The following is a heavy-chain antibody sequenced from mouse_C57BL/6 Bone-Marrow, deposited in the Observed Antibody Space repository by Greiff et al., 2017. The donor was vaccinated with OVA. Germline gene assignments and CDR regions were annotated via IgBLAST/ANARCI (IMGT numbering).Heavy chain of an antibody. V-gene: IGHV1-15*01. D-gene: IGHD3-2*02. CDR2: IDPETGGT. J-gene: IGHJ4*01. CDR1: GYTFTDYE. Sequence: QVQLQQSGAELVRPGASVTLSCKASGYTFTDYEMHWVKQTPVHGLEWIGAIDPETGGTAYNQKFKGKAILTADKSSSTAYMELRSLTSEDSAVYYCTRSGAAQALYYAMDYGGQGTSVTVSS. CDR3: TRSGAAQALYYAMDY.